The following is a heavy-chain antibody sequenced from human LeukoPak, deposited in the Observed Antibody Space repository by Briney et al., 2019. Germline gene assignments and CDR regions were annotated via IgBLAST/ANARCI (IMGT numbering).Heavy chain of an antibody. J-gene: IGHJ4*02. CDR3: MRVPELPEF. Sequence: ASVKVSCKAFGYIFTNYGINWVRQAPGQGLEWMGWINAYNGNTNYSRKFQDRVTMTTDTSTTTASMELRSLTSDDTAVYYCMRVPELPEFWGQGTLVTVSS. CDR2: INAYNGNT. V-gene: IGHV1-18*01. CDR1: GYIFTNYG. D-gene: IGHD2-15*01.